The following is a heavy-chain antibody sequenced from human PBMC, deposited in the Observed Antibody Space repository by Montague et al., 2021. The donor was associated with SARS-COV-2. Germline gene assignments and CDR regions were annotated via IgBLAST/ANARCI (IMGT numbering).Heavy chain of an antibody. V-gene: IGHV4-59*01. CDR3: ARGCDY. CDR1: GGSTSSYY. CDR2: IYYSGST. Sequence: SETLSLTCTVSGGSTSSYYWSWIRQPPGKGLEWIGYIYYSGSTNYNPSLKSRVTISVDTSKNQFSLKLSSVTAADTAVYYCARGCDYWGRGTLVTVSS. J-gene: IGHJ4*02.